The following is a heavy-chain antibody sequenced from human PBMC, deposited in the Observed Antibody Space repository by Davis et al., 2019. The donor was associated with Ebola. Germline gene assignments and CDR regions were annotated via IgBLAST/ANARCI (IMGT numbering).Heavy chain of an antibody. V-gene: IGHV4-59*01. CDR2: IYFSGDS. CDR3: AKGGYSSRGASFDY. D-gene: IGHD6-13*01. Sequence: PGGSLRLSCTVSGGSIGTYYWSWIRQPPGKGLEGIGHIYFSGDSNYNPSLKSRVAMSVDTSKNQFSLRLTSVTAVDTAVYYCAKGGYSSRGASFDYWGQGIRVTVSS. CDR1: GGSIGTYY. J-gene: IGHJ4*02.